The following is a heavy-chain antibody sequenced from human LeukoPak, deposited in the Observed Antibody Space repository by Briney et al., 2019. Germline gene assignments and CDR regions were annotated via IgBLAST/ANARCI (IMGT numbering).Heavy chain of an antibody. Sequence: PSETLSLTCAVYGGSFSGYYWSWIRQPPGKGLEWIGEINHSGSTNYNPSLKSRVTILVDTSKNQFSLKLSSVTAADTAVYYCARGRGVVVPAADDYWGQGTLVTVSS. V-gene: IGHV4-34*01. D-gene: IGHD2-2*01. CDR3: ARGRGVVVPAADDY. CDR1: GGSFSGYY. J-gene: IGHJ4*02. CDR2: INHSGST.